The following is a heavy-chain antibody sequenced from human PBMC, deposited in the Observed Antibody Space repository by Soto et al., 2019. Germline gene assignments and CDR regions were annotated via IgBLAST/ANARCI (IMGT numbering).Heavy chain of an antibody. V-gene: IGHV4-59*01. D-gene: IGHD5-12*01. CDR1: GGSISSYY. CDR2: IYYSGST. CDR3: ARGQEMATKYDP. J-gene: IGHJ5*02. Sequence: SETLSLTCTVSGGSISSYYWSWIRQPPGKGLEWIGYIYYSGSTNYNPSLKSRVTISVDTSKNQFSLKLSSVTAADTAVYYCARGQEMATKYDPWGQGTLVTVSS.